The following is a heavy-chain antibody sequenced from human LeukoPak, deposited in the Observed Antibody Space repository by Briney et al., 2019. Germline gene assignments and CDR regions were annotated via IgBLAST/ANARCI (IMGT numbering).Heavy chain of an antibody. CDR1: GGSITNYF. CDR3: ARASVDTATGFDY. V-gene: IGHV4-59*12. J-gene: IGHJ4*02. CDR2: IYYSGST. D-gene: IGHD5-18*01. Sequence: PSETLSLTCTVFGGSITNYFWSWIRQTPGKELEYIGHIYYSGSTSYNPSLKSRVTISVDRSKNQFSLKLNSVTAADTAVYYCARASVDTATGFDYWGQGTLVTVSS.